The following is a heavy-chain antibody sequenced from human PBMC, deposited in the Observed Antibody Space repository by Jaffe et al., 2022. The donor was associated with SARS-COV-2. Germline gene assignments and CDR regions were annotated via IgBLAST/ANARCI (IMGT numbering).Heavy chain of an antibody. J-gene: IGHJ6*02. D-gene: IGHD3-3*01. V-gene: IGHV3-23*01. CDR2: ISGSGGST. CDR3: AKRKGVRFLEPEGYYYYYYGMDV. Sequence: EVQLLESGGGLVQPGGSLRLSCAASGFTFSSYAMSWVRQAPGKGLEWVSAISGSGGSTYYADSVKGRFTISRDNSKNTLYLQMNSLRAEDTAVYYCAKRKGVRFLEPEGYYYYYYGMDVWGQGTTVTVSS. CDR1: GFTFSSYA.